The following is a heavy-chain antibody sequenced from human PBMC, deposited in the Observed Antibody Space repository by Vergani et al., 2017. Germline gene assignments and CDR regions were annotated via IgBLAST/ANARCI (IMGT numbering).Heavy chain of an antibody. CDR1: GGSFSTGGQS. D-gene: IGHD2-21*01. CDR3: AGDGGEEGKNALEV. V-gene: IGHV4-61*02. Sequence: QVQLQESGPGLVKPSQTLSLTCTVSGGSFSTGGQSWTRLRQSAGKGLEWIGRIYTSGATNYNPSLRSRAIMSVDASKKQFSLQLTSLTAANTAVCYCAGDGGEEGKNALEVWGQGTKVTVTS. J-gene: IGHJ3*01. CDR2: IYTSGAT.